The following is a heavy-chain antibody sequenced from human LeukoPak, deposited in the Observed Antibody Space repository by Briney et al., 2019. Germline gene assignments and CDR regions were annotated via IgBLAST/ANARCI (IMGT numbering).Heavy chain of an antibody. D-gene: IGHD3-10*01. CDR2: ISGSGGST. J-gene: IGHJ4*02. V-gene: IGHV3-23*01. CDR3: AKDREYYYGSGSYYRGFFDY. Sequence: AGGSLRLSCAASGFTFSSHAMSWVRQAPGKGLEWVSAISGSGGSTYYADSVKGRFTISRDNSKNTLYLQMNSLRAGDTAVYYCAKDREYYYGSGSYYRGFFDYWGQGTLVTVSS. CDR1: GFTFSSHA.